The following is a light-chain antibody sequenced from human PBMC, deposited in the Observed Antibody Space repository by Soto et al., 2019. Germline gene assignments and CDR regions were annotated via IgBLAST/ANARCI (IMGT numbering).Light chain of an antibody. CDR3: SSYTSSSTPYV. V-gene: IGLV2-14*01. Sequence: QSALTQPASVSGSPGQSITISCTGTSSDVGGYNYVSWYQQHPVKAPNLMIYDVTNRPSGVSDRFSGSKSGNTASLTISGPQAEDEDDYYCSSYTSSSTPYVFGTGTKLTVL. J-gene: IGLJ1*01. CDR1: SSDVGGYNY. CDR2: DVT.